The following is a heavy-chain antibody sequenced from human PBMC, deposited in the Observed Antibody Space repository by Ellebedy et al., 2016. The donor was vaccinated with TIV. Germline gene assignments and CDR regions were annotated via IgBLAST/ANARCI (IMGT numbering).Heavy chain of an antibody. J-gene: IGHJ4*02. D-gene: IGHD1-26*01. Sequence: SETLSLTCIVSGGSISSSTYYWVWIRQSPGKGLEWIGSIYYTGRTYYNPSLKSRITISVDTSKNQFSLNLSSLTAADTAMYYCARGGGSYSDYWGQGTLVTVSS. CDR3: ARGGGSYSDY. CDR2: IYYTGRT. V-gene: IGHV4-39*07. CDR1: GGSISSSTYY.